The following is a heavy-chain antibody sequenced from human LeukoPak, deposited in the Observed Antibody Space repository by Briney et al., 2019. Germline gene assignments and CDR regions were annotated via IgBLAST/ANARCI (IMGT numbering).Heavy chain of an antibody. CDR3: ARSPTVTQTFDY. Sequence: PGGSLRLSCAASGFTFSDYYMSWIRQAPGKGLEWVSYISSSGSTIYYAGSVKGRFTISRDNAKNSLYLQMNSLRAEDTAVYYCARSPTVTQTFDYWGQGTLVTVSS. J-gene: IGHJ4*02. D-gene: IGHD4-17*01. CDR1: GFTFSDYY. V-gene: IGHV3-11*01. CDR2: ISSSGSTI.